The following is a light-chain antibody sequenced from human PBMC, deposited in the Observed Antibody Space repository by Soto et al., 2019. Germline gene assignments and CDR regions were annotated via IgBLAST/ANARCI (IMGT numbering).Light chain of an antibody. Sequence: EILMTQSPATLSVYPGERATLSCRASQSVSSNLAWYQQKPGQAPRLLIYGASTRATGIPARFSGSGSGTEFTLTISSLQSEDFAVYSCQQYNNWPLTFGGGTKVEIK. V-gene: IGKV3-15*01. J-gene: IGKJ4*01. CDR3: QQYNNWPLT. CDR2: GAS. CDR1: QSVSSN.